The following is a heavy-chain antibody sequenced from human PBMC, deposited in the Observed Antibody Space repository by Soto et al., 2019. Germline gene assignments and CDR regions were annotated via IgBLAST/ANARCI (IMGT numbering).Heavy chain of an antibody. J-gene: IGHJ6*02. CDR2: INPNSGGT. V-gene: IGHV1-2*02. Sequence: RASVKVSCKASGYTFTGYYMHWVRQAPGQGLEWMGWINPNSGGTNYAQKFQGRVTMTRDTSISTAYMELSRLRSDDTAVYYCAREDQYYYYGMDVWGQGTTVTVSS. CDR1: GYTFTGYY. CDR3: AREDQYYYYGMDV.